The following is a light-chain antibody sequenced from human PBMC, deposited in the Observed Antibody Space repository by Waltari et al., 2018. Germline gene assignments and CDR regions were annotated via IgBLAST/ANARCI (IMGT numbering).Light chain of an antibody. CDR3: ATWDVSLSGWV. J-gene: IGLJ3*02. Sequence: QSVLTQPPSASATSGQRVTISCSGSSSNVEINYVYWYQQLPGTAPKLLIYRNNQRPSGVPDRFSGSKSGTSASLAISGLRSEDEADYYCATWDVSLSGWVFGGGTKLTVL. V-gene: IGLV1-47*01. CDR2: RNN. CDR1: SSNVEINY.